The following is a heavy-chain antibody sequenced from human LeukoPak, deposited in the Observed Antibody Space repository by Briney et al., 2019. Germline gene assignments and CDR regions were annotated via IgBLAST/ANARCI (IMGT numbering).Heavy chain of an antibody. CDR2: ISGSGGST. D-gene: IGHD6-13*01. J-gene: IGHJ4*02. CDR3: AKAAMDDAISEKWGAAAGKVDTGFDY. Sequence: GGSLRLSCAASGFTFSSYAMSWVRQAPGKGLEWVSAISGSGGSTYYADSVKGRFTISRDNSKNTLYLQMNSLRAEDTAVYYCAKAAMDDAISEKWGAAAGKVDTGFDYWGQGTLVTVSS. CDR1: GFTFSSYA. V-gene: IGHV3-23*01.